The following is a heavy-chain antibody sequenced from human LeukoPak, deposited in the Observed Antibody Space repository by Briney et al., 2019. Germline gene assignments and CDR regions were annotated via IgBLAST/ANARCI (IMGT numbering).Heavy chain of an antibody. D-gene: IGHD4-23*01. J-gene: IGHJ4*02. CDR2: IYYSGST. CDR1: GGSISSYY. V-gene: IGHV4-59*01. CDR3: ARVGVDYSGNIIKYYFDY. Sequence: SETLSLTCTVSGGSISSYYWSWIRQPPGKGLEWIGYIYYSGSTNYNPSLKSRVTISVDTSKNQFSLKLSSVTAADTAVYYCARVGVDYSGNIIKYYFDYWGQGTLVTVSS.